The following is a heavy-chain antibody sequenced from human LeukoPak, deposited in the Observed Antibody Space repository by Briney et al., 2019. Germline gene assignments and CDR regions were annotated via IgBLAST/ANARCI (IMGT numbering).Heavy chain of an antibody. CDR1: GFTFSSYG. V-gene: IGHV3-33*06. CDR2: IWYDGSNK. D-gene: IGHD3-22*01. CDR3: AKDYYYDSSGPSALDP. J-gene: IGHJ5*02. Sequence: GGSLRLSCAASGFTFSSYGMHWVRQAPGKGLEWVAVIWYDGSNKYYADSVKGRFTISRDNSKNTLYLQINSLRAEDTAVYYCAKDYYYDSSGPSALDPWGQGTLVTVSS.